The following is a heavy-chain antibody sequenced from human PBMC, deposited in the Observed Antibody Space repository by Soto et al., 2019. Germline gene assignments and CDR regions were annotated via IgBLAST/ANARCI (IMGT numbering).Heavy chain of an antibody. CDR1: GGSFSGYY. CDR2: INHSGST. V-gene: IGHV4-34*03. J-gene: IGHJ4*02. D-gene: IGHD3-22*01. CDR3: TTLTMILVHPDY. Sequence: PSETLSLTCAVYGGSFSGYYWTWIRQPPGTGLEWIGEINHSGSTNYNPSLKSRVTISVDTSKNQFSLKLTSVTAEDTAVYYCTTLTMILVHPDYWGPGTLVTVSS.